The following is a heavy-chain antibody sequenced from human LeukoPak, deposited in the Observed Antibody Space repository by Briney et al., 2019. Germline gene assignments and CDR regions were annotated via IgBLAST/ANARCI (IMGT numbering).Heavy chain of an antibody. V-gene: IGHV3-30*02. Sequence: PGGSLRLSCAASGFTFSSYGMNWVRQAPGKGLEWVGFIRYDGSNICYADSVKGRFTISRDNSKNTLYLQMNSLRAEDTAVYYCAKALKYYGSGSYSDYWGQGTLVTVSS. J-gene: IGHJ4*02. CDR1: GFTFSSYG. CDR3: AKALKYYGSGSYSDY. D-gene: IGHD3-10*01. CDR2: IRYDGSNI.